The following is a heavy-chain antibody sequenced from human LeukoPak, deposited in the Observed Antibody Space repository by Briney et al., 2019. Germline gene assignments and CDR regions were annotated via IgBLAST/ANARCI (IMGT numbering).Heavy chain of an antibody. D-gene: IGHD3-22*01. V-gene: IGHV1-2*02. CDR2: INPKSGGT. CDR1: GYTFTGYY. CDR3: ASLNYYDSSGYYRLVHFQH. Sequence: ASVKVSCKASGYTFTGYYMHWVRQAPGQGLEWMGWINPKSGGTNYAQKFQGRVTMTRDTSISTAYMELSRLRSDDTAVYYCASLNYYDSSGYYRLVHFQHWGQGTLVTVSS. J-gene: IGHJ1*01.